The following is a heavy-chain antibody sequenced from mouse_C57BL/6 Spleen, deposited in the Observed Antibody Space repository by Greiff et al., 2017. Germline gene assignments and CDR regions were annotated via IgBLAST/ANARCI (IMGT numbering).Heavy chain of an antibody. J-gene: IGHJ4*01. CDR2: IYPGSGST. D-gene: IGHD1-1*02. CDR1: GYTFTSYW. V-gene: IGHV1-55*01. Sequence: VQLQQPGAELVKPGASVKMSCKASGYTFTSYWITWVKQRPGQGLEWIGDIYPGSGSTNYNEKFKSKATLTVDTSSSTAYMQLSSLTSEDSAVYDCSRRDYGYYYAMDYWGQGTSVTVAS. CDR3: SRRDYGYYYAMDY.